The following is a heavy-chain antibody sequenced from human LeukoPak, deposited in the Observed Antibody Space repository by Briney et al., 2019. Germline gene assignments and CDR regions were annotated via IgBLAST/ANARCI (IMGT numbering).Heavy chain of an antibody. CDR2: LSDGGNT. J-gene: IGHJ4*02. CDR3: ARASDIAAPDY. D-gene: IGHD6-13*01. Sequence: RSSETLSLTCAVYGGSFSGYYWGWIRQPPGKGLEWIASLSDGGNTHYNPSLKSRVTISLDTSKKQISLRVSSVTAADTAAYYCARASDIAAPDYWGQGTLVTVSS. V-gene: IGHV4-34*01. CDR1: GGSFSGYY.